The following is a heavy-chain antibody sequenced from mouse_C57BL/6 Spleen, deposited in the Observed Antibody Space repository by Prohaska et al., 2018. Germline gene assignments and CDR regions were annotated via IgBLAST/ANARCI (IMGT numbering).Heavy chain of an antibody. CDR3: VRHDYGSSGYAMDY. V-gene: IGHV10-1*01. D-gene: IGHD1-1*01. CDR1: GFSFNTYA. J-gene: IGHJ4*01. Sequence: EVQLVESGGGLVQPKGSLKLSCAASGFSFNTYAMNWVRQAPGKGLEWVARIRSKSKNYATYYADSVKDRFTISRDDSESMLYLQMNNLKAEDTAMYYCVRHDYGSSGYAMDYWGQGTSVTVSS. CDR2: IRSKSKNYAT.